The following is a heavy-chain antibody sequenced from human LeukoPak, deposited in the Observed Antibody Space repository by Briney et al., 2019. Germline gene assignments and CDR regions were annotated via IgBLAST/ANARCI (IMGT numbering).Heavy chain of an antibody. CDR1: GFTFSSYA. CDR3: AKDSAKKYDNY. CDR2: ISGSDGST. D-gene: IGHD3-22*01. V-gene: IGHV3-23*01. J-gene: IGHJ4*02. Sequence: GGSLRLSCAASGFTFSSYAMSWVRQAPGKGLEWVSGISGSDGSTNYADSVKGRFTISRENSKNTLYLQMNSLRAEDTAVYYCAKDSAKKYDNYWGQGTLVTVSS.